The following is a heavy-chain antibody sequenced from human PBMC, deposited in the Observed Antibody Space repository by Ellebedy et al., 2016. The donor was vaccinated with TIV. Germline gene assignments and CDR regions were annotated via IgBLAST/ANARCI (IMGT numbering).Heavy chain of an antibody. Sequence: MPSETLSLTCTVSRVSITDPTYYWAWLRQPPGKGLDWLWTIFHSGTTYKSPALSSRGSMSVDTSRNQFSLDLKSVTAADTAVYYCARHLRYSDWRILDLWGPGILVAVSS. CDR1: RVSITDPTYY. D-gene: IGHD3-9*01. J-gene: IGHJ5*02. CDR3: ARHLRYSDWRILDL. CDR2: IFHSGTT. V-gene: IGHV4-39*01.